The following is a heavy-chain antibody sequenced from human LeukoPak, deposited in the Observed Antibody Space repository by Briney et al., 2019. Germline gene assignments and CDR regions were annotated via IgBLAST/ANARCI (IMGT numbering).Heavy chain of an antibody. CDR3: AKVWGSYSTGYFDY. V-gene: IGHV3-23*01. CDR2: ISGSGGSI. Sequence: GGSLRLSCAASGFTFSSYWMHWVRQAPGKGLVWVSAISGSGGSIYYTDSVKGRFTISRDNSKNTLFLQMNSLRAEDTAVYYCAKVWGSYSTGYFDYWGQGTLVTVSS. J-gene: IGHJ4*02. CDR1: GFTFSSYW. D-gene: IGHD1-26*01.